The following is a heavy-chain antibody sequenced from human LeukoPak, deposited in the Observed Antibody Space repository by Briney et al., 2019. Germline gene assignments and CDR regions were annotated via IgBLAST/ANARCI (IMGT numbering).Heavy chain of an antibody. CDR3: ARGTGAFDI. CDR1: GFTFSRHL. V-gene: IGHV3-74*01. CDR2: IKSDGSFT. J-gene: IGHJ3*02. Sequence: GGSLRLSCVASGFTFSRHLLHGVRQAPGKGGGWVSHIKSDGSFTNYADSVKGRFTIPRDNAKNTLYLQMNSLRPEDTAVYYCARGTGAFDIWGQGTKVTVSS. D-gene: IGHD1-1*01.